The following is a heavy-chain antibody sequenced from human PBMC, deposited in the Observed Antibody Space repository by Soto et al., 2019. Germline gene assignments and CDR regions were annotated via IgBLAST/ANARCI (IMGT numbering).Heavy chain of an antibody. J-gene: IGHJ4*02. CDR1: GFSFSSYS. Sequence: GGSLRLSCAASGFSFSSYSMNWVRQAPGKGLEWVSYISSSSSYMNSIESVKGRFTISRDNAKNSLYLQMNSQRAEETAIYYCARESCSGASCYFIGFWGQGTLVTVSS. CDR2: ISSSSSYM. CDR3: ARESCSGASCYFIGF. D-gene: IGHD2-15*01. V-gene: IGHV3-21*01.